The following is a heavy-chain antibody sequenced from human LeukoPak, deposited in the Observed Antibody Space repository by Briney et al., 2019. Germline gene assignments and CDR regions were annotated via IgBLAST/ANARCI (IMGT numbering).Heavy chain of an antibody. CDR3: ARGNREDVYWAVPAVEFDY. CDR1: GFTFSTYG. CDR2: IWYDGSNI. Sequence: PGGSLRLSCAASGFTFSTYGMRSVRQAPGEGLEWLAVIWYDGSNIYYADSVKGRFAISRDNSKNRLYLRLTSLRAEDTAVYYCARGNREDVYWAVPAVEFDYWGQGTLVTVPS. D-gene: IGHD2-2*01. V-gene: IGHV3-33*01. J-gene: IGHJ4*02.